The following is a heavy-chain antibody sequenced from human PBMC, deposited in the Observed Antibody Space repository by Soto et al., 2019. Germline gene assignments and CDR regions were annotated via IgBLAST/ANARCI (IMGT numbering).Heavy chain of an antibody. CDR3: ARANLLEWLSHTFDY. V-gene: IGHV4-59*08. CDR2: IYYSGST. CDR1: GGSISSYH. J-gene: IGHJ4*02. D-gene: IGHD3-3*01. Sequence: ASETLSLTCTVSGGSISSYHWSWIRQPPGKGLEWIGYIYYSGSTKYNPSLKSRVTISVDTSKNQFSLKLSSVTAADTAVYYCARANLLEWLSHTFDYWGQGTLVTVSS.